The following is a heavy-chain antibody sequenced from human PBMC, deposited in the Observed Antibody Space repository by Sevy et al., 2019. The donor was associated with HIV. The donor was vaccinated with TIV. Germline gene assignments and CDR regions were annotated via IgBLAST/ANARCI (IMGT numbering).Heavy chain of an antibody. V-gene: IGHV3-73*01. D-gene: IGHD4-17*01. CDR2: IRTKPNNYAT. J-gene: IGHJ4*02. Sequence: GESLRLSCAASGFTFSDSAMFWVRQASGRGLDGVGRIRTKPNNYATALVASLKARFSISRDDSKNTTYLQMNSLKAEDTAVYFCTCGYGRFDFWGQGALVTVSS. CDR1: GFTFSDSA. CDR3: TCGYGRFDF.